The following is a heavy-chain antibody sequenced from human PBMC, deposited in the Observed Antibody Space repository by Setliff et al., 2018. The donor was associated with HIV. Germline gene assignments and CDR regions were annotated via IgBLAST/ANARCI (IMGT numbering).Heavy chain of an antibody. CDR2: MNPNSGNT. J-gene: IGHJ3*02. Sequence: GASVKVSCKSSGYTFTNYDINWVRQAAGQGLEWMGWMNPNSGNTGYAQKFQGRVTMTRSTSITTAYMELSSLRSEDTAVYYCARAIPDYGAIYRDAIEIWGQGTMVTVSS. CDR1: GYTFTNYD. CDR3: ARAIPDYGAIYRDAIEI. V-gene: IGHV1-8*02. D-gene: IGHD4-17*01.